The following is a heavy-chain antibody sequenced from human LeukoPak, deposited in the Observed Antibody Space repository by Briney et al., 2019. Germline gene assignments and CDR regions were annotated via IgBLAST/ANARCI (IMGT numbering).Heavy chain of an antibody. CDR3: VRDNRVLLSSSTNFGY. CDR1: GFTFNSYS. D-gene: IGHD6-6*01. Sequence: PGGSLRLSCAASGFTFNSYSMNWVRQAPGKGLEWVSSISNSGSSIYDADSVKGRFTISRDNAKNLLYLQMNSLRAEDTAVYYCVRDNRVLLSSSTNFGYWGQGTLVTVTS. V-gene: IGHV3-21*06. J-gene: IGHJ4*02. CDR2: ISNSGSSI.